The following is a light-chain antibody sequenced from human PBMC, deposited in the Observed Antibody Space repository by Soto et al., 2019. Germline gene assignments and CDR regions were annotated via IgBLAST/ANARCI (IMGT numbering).Light chain of an antibody. CDR1: QSVSSSY. V-gene: IGKV3-11*01. CDR3: HQRQSWPRT. Sequence: EIVLTQSPGTLSLSPGERATLSCRASQSVSSSYLAWYQQKPAQAPRLLIYDASNKATGIPARFSGSGSGTDFTLTISDVQPEDFAVYYCHQRQSWPRTFGQGTKVDIK. CDR2: DAS. J-gene: IGKJ1*01.